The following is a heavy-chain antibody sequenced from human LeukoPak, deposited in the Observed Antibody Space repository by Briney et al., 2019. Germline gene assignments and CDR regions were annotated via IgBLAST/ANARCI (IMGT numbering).Heavy chain of an antibody. CDR3: VRDSYMFGSDY. J-gene: IGHJ4*02. V-gene: IGHV3-48*03. CDR1: GFTFTSYD. CDR2: ISNGGGTI. D-gene: IGHD3-10*02. Sequence: GGSLRLSCVISGFTFTSYDFNSVRQAPGKGLEWVSYISNGGGTIYYADSVKGRFTISRDNDKNSVFLQMNTLRAEDMAVYYCVRDSYMFGSDYWGQGTLVTVSS.